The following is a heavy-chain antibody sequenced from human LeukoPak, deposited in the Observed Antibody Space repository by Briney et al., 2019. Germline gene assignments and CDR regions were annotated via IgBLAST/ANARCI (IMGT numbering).Heavy chain of an antibody. V-gene: IGHV1-18*01. CDR3: ARDFTHYYDSSGYYDY. CDR2: ISAYNGNT. J-gene: IGHJ4*02. Sequence: HWASVKVSCKASGYTFTSYGISWVRQAPGQGLEWMGWISAYNGNTNYAQKLQGRVTMTTDTSTSTAYMELRSLRSDDTAVYYCARDFTHYYDSSGYYDYWGQGTLVTVSS. CDR1: GYTFTSYG. D-gene: IGHD3-22*01.